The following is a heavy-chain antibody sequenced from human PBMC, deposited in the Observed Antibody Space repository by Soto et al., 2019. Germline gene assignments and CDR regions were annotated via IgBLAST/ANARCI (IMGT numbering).Heavy chain of an antibody. CDR3: AIGFCGIRCYYLEN. D-gene: IGHD2-21*01. V-gene: IGHV1-46*01. Sequence: QVQLVQSGTEVKESGASVKVSCKASGYTFTSYSIHWVRQAPGQGLEWMGIISPSDDRTNYQQKFQVRVTMTRDTPTRTVYMEMSRLTFDDTAVYYCAIGFCGIRCYYLENWGQGTLIVVSS. CDR2: ISPSDDRT. J-gene: IGHJ4*02. CDR1: GYTFTSYS.